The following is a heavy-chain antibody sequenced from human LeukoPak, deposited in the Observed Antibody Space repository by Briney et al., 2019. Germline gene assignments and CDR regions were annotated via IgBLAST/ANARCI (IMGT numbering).Heavy chain of an antibody. Sequence: QAGGSLRLSCAASGFTFSSYAMSWVRQAPGEGLEWISYINSNSDTVHYSNSVEGRFTISRDNAKNSPYLQMNSLRAEDTAMYYCARDTRGESDYWGHGTLVTVSS. CDR2: INSNSDTV. J-gene: IGHJ4*01. D-gene: IGHD2-2*01. CDR1: GFTFSSYA. CDR3: ARDTRGESDY. V-gene: IGHV3-48*04.